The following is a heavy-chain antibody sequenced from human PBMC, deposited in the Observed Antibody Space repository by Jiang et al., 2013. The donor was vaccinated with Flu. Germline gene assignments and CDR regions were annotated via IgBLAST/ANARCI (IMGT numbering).Heavy chain of an antibody. CDR2: IYYSGST. D-gene: IGHD5-18*01. V-gene: IGHV4-39*07. J-gene: IGHJ4*02. CDR1: GGSISSSSYY. CDR3: ATMGQIQLWLFDY. Sequence: GSGLVKPSETLSLTCTVSGGSISSSSYYWGWIRQPPGKGLEWIGSIYYSGSTYYNPSLKSRVTISVDTSKNQFSLKLSSMTAADTAVYYCATMGQIQLWLFDYWGQGTLVTVSS.